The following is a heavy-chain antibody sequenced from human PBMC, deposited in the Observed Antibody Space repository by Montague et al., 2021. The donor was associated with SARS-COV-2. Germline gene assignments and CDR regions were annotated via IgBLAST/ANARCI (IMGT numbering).Heavy chain of an antibody. Sequence: SLRLSCAASGFSVSTNYLTWVRQAPGGGLEWVSFIDAVGNTYYADSVKGRFTVSRDNSKNTVNLQMNSLRVEDTAIYYCARDERRASKWSYGLDVWGPGTPVTVSS. D-gene: IGHD2-15*01. CDR2: IDAVGNT. CDR3: ARDERRASKWSYGLDV. CDR1: GFSVSTNY. V-gene: IGHV3-53*01. J-gene: IGHJ6*02.